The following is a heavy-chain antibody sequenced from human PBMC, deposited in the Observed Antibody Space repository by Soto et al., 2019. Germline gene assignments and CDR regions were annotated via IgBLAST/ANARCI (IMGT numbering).Heavy chain of an antibody. V-gene: IGHV1-69*01. CDR1: GGTFSSYA. CDR3: ASTVDTAMVKGFDP. J-gene: IGHJ5*02. Sequence: QVQLVQSGAEVKKPGSSVKVSCKASGGTFSSYAISWVRQAAGQGLEWMGGIIPIFGTANYAQKFQGRVTITADESTSTAYMELSSLRSEDTAVYYCASTVDTAMVKGFDPWGQGTLVTVSS. CDR2: IIPIFGTA. D-gene: IGHD5-18*01.